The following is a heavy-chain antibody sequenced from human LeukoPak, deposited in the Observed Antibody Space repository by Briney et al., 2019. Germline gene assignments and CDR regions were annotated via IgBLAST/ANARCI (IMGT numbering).Heavy chain of an antibody. CDR2: ISGSGGST. CDR1: GFTFSGSA. V-gene: IGHV3-23*01. Sequence: GGSLRLYRAVSGFTFSGSAMSWVRQAPGKGLESVSGISGSGGSTYYADSVRGRFTISRYNSKNTLYLQMNSLRAEDTAVYYCAKGPYSSSWDDFDYWGQGTLATVSS. J-gene: IGHJ4*02. CDR3: AKGPYSSSWDDFDY. D-gene: IGHD6-13*01.